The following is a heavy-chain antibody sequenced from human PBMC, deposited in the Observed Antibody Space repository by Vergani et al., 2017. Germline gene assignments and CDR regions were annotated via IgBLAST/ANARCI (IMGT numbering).Heavy chain of an antibody. D-gene: IGHD5-18*01. J-gene: IGHJ4*02. CDR2: ISSSSSYI. V-gene: IGHV3-21*04. CDR3: ARGADQQLWFEAHFDY. CDR1: GFTFSSYS. Sequence: EVQLVESGGGLVKPGGSLRLSCAASGFTFSSYSMNWVRQAPGKGLEWVSSISSSSSYIYYADSVKGRFTISRDNSKNTLYLQMNSLRAEDTAVYYCARGADQQLWFEAHFDYWGQGTLVTVSS.